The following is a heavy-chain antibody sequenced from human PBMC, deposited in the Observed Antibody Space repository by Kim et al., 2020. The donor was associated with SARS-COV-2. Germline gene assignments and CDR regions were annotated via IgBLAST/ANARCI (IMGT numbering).Heavy chain of an antibody. CDR3: ARPRSGSYWGRGGYFDY. V-gene: IGHV3-30-3*01. D-gene: IGHD1-26*01. J-gene: IGHJ4*02. Sequence: VGSLRLSCAASGFTFSSYAMHWVRQAPGKGLEWVAVISYDGSNKYYADSVKGRFTISRDNSKNTLYLQMNSLRAEDTAVYYCARPRSGSYWGRGGYFDYWGQGTLVTVSS. CDR2: ISYDGSNK. CDR1: GFTFSSYA.